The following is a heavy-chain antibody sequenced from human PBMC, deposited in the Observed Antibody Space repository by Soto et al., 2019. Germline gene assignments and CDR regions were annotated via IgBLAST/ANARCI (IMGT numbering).Heavy chain of an antibody. D-gene: IGHD3-10*01. V-gene: IGHV1-18*01. CDR1: GYMFNTYG. Sequence: QVQLLQSGAEVKKPGASVKVSCKASGYMFNTYGITWVRQAPGQGLEWMGWISVYNGNIDYAQKFEGRVTMTIDTSTSIAYMELKSLTSDDTAVYYCARTYGSGDYFLPFEYWGQGTPVSVSS. J-gene: IGHJ4*02. CDR2: ISVYNGNI. CDR3: ARTYGSGDYFLPFEY.